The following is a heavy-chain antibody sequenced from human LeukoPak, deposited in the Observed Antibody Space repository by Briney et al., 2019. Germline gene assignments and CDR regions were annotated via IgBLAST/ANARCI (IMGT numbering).Heavy chain of an antibody. V-gene: IGHV1-69*04. CDR3: ARGITVVRGVIKGGMDV. D-gene: IGHD3-10*01. CDR1: GGTFSTYYA. J-gene: IGHJ6*02. CDR2: IIPIVGTA. Sequence: SVKVSCKASGGTFSTYYAISWVRQAPGQGLEWMGRIIPIVGTANYAQKFQGRVTMTADKSTGTVYMELSSLRSGDTAVYYCARGITVVRGVIKGGMDVWGQGTTVTVSS.